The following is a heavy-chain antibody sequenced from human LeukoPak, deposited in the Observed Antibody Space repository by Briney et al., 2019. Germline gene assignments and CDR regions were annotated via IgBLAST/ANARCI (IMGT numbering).Heavy chain of an antibody. V-gene: IGHV5-51*01. CDR3: ARLRRYCSSTSCYGYFDY. Sequence: GESLQISCKGSGYSFTSYWIGWVRQMPGKGLEWMGIIYPGDSDTRYSPSFQGQVTISADKSISTAYLQWSSLKASDTAMYYCARLRRYCSSTSCYGYFDYWGQGTLVTVSS. J-gene: IGHJ4*02. D-gene: IGHD2-2*01. CDR1: GYSFTSYW. CDR2: IYPGDSDT.